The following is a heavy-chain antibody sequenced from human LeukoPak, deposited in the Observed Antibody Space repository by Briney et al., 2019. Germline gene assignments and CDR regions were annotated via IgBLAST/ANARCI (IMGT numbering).Heavy chain of an antibody. CDR2: IYYSGST. V-gene: IGHV4-31*09. Sequence: SQTLSLTCTVSGGSISSGGYYWSWIRQHPGKGLEWIGYIYYSGSTYYNPSLKSRVTISVDRSKNQFSLKLSSVTAADTAVYYCATSYSSSWFFFDYWGQGTLVTVSS. CDR1: GGSISSGGYY. D-gene: IGHD6-13*01. J-gene: IGHJ4*02. CDR3: ATSYSSSWFFFDY.